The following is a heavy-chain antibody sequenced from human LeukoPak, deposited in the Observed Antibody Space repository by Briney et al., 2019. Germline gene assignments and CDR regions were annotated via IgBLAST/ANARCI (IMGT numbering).Heavy chain of an antibody. CDR2: ISFTSVI. CDR1: GFTFSSYS. J-gene: IGHJ4*02. CDR3: AREQTRGGDLDY. Sequence: GRSLRLSCAASGFTFSSYSMNWVRQAPGKGLEWVSSISFTSVIFYADSVKGRFTISRDNAKNSLFLQMYSLRAEDTTVYYCAREQTRGGDLDYWGQGALVTVSS. V-gene: IGHV3-21*01. D-gene: IGHD2-21*02.